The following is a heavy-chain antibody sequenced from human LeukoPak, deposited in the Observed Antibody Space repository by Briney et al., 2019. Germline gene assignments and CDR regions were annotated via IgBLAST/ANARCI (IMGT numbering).Heavy chain of an antibody. V-gene: IGHV3-23*01. CDR3: ARDSSMLRGPLVIYYFDF. CDR1: GFTFSSYG. Sequence: GGSLRLSCAASGFTFSSYGMSWVRQAPGKGLEWVSTINGSGGATYYADSVKGRFTISRDNSKNTLYLQMNSLRVEDTAVYYCARDSSMLRGPLVIYYFDFWGQGTLVTVSS. CDR2: INGSGGAT. D-gene: IGHD3-10*01. J-gene: IGHJ4*02.